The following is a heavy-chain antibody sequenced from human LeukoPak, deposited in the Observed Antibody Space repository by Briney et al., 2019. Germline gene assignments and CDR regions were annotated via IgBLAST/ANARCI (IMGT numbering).Heavy chain of an antibody. CDR3: ARDNDKVVDH. CDR1: GYTFSNYG. Sequence: ASVKVSCTTSGYTFSNYGISWVRRAPGQGLEWMGWITAYNGNRLYAQRFQGRITLTTDTSTSTSYMELRSLEYDDTAIYYCARDNDKVVDHWGQGTLVTVSS. J-gene: IGHJ4*01. CDR2: ITAYNGNR. V-gene: IGHV1-18*01. D-gene: IGHD1-1*01.